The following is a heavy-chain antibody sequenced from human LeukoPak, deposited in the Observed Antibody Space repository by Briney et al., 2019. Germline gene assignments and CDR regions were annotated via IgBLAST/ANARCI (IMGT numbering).Heavy chain of an antibody. J-gene: IGHJ6*02. Sequence: GGSLRLSCAASGFTFDDYAMHWVRPAPGKGLEWVSGISWNSGSIGCADSVKGRFAISRDNAKNSLYLQMNSLRAEDTALYYCAKDARYGSGSYYGMDVWGQGTTATVSS. V-gene: IGHV3-9*01. CDR3: AKDARYGSGSYYGMDV. CDR2: ISWNSGSI. D-gene: IGHD3-10*01. CDR1: GFTFDDYA.